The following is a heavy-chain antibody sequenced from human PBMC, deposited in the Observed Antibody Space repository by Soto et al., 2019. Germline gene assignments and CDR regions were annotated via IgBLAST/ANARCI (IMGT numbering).Heavy chain of an antibody. Sequence: EVQLLESGGGLVQPGGSLRLSCAASGFTFSSYAMSWVRQAPGKGLEWVSAISGSGGSTYYADSVKGRFTISRDNSKNTLYLQMNSLRAEDTAVYYCAKDYQDYYDSKDAFDIWGQGTMVTVSS. V-gene: IGHV3-23*01. CDR1: GFTFSSYA. CDR2: ISGSGGST. D-gene: IGHD3-22*01. CDR3: AKDYQDYYDSKDAFDI. J-gene: IGHJ3*02.